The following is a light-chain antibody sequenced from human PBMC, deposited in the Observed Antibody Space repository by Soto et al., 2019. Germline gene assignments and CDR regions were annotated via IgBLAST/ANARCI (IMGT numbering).Light chain of an antibody. V-gene: IGKV1-9*01. CDR3: QQASSFPLT. Sequence: IQFTQSPSSLSASVGDRVTITCRASQGISNYLGWYQQKTGKAPKLLIYAASTLQTGVPSRFRGGGSGTDFTLTITRLQPEDFETYYCQQASSFPLTFGGGTKVDIK. J-gene: IGKJ4*01. CDR2: AAS. CDR1: QGISNY.